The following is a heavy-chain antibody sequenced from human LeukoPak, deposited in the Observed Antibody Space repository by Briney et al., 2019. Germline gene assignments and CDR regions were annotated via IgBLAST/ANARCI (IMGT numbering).Heavy chain of an antibody. CDR3: AKDSHYDFWSGYYLFDY. CDR1: GFTVSSNY. V-gene: IGHV3-23*01. CDR2: ISGSGGST. D-gene: IGHD3-3*01. J-gene: IGHJ4*02. Sequence: GGSLRLSCAASGFTVSSNYMSWVRQAPGKGLEWVSAISGSGGSTYYADSVKGRFTISRDNSKNTLYLQMNSLRAEDTAVYYCAKDSHYDFWSGYYLFDYWGQGTLVTVSS.